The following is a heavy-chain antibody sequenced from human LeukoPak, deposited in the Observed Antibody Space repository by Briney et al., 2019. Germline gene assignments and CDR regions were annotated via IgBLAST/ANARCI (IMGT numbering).Heavy chain of an antibody. CDR3: AREDYGGNSGNFDY. CDR1: GFTFSSYW. J-gene: IGHJ4*02. V-gene: IGHV3-7*01. Sequence: GGSLRLSCAASGFTFSSYWMSWVRLAPGKGLEWVANIKQDGSEKYYVDSVKGRFTISRDNAKNSLYLQMNSLRAEDTAVYYCAREDYGGNSGNFDYWGQGTLVTVSS. CDR2: IKQDGSEK. D-gene: IGHD4-23*01.